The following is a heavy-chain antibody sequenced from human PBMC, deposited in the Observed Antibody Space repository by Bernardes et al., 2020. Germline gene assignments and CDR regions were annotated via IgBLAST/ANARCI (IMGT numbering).Heavy chain of an antibody. CDR1: GYTFTSSD. CDR3: AKVRQSVWFGESLDY. CDR2: MNPNSGNT. Sequence: SVKVSCKASGYTFTSSDINWVRQAPGQGLEWMGGMNPNSGNTAYTQKFQGRVTMTRNTSINTAYMELSNLMSEDTAVYYCAKVRQSVWFGESLDYWGQGTLVTVSS. V-gene: IGHV1-8*01. J-gene: IGHJ4*02. D-gene: IGHD3-10*01.